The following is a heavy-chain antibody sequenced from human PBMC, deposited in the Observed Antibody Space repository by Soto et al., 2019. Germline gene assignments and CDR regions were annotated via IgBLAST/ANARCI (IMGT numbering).Heavy chain of an antibody. CDR2: ISGSGGST. D-gene: IGHD3-22*01. CDR1: GFTFSSYA. Sequence: EVQLLESGGGLVQPGGSLRLSCAASGFTFSSYAMSWVRQAPGKGLEWVSAISGSGGSTYYADSVKGRFTISRDNSKNTLYLQMNSLRAEDTAVYYCARDQVTMIVVVITSGGMDVWGQGTTVTVSS. V-gene: IGHV3-23*01. CDR3: ARDQVTMIVVVITSGGMDV. J-gene: IGHJ6*02.